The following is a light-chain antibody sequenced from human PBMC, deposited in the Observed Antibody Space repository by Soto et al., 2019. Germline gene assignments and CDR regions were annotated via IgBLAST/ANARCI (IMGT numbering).Light chain of an antibody. CDR3: QQRSSWYS. CDR1: QSVSNY. J-gene: IGKJ2*01. CDR2: DAS. Sequence: EIVLTQSPATLSLSPGERATLSCRASQSVSNYIAWYQQKPGQAPRVLIYDASNWAAGVPARFSGSGSGTDFTLTISSLEPEDFAVYYCQQRSSWYSFGQGTKLEIK. V-gene: IGKV3-11*01.